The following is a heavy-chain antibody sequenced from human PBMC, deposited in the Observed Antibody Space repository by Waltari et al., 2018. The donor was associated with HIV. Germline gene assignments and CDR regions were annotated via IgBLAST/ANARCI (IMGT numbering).Heavy chain of an antibody. CDR2: ISNDGNNK. Sequence: QVQLVESGGGVVQPGGSLRLSCAASGFTFRSYTIHWVRPAPGKGLEWVAVISNDGNNKYYAESVKGRFTISRDNSKNTLYLQMNSLRVEDTALYYCAREGEGTWEWHAFDVWGQETMVTVSS. V-gene: IGHV3-30-3*01. CDR1: GFTFRSYT. CDR3: AREGEGTWEWHAFDV. J-gene: IGHJ3*01. D-gene: IGHD1-26*01.